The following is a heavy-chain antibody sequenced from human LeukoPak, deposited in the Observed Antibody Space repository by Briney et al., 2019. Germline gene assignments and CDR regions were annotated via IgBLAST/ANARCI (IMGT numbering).Heavy chain of an antibody. V-gene: IGHV4-30-2*01. CDR1: VGSISSGGHS. CDR2: IYHSGST. D-gene: IGHD3-10*01. J-gene: IGHJ4*02. CDR3: ARSHYYGSGSLDY. Sequence: SQTLSLTCAVSVGSISSGGHSGSWIRQPPGKGLEWIGYIYHSGSTYYNPSLKSRVTISVDRSKNQFSLKLSSVTPADTAVYYCARSHYYGSGSLDYWGQGTMVTVSS.